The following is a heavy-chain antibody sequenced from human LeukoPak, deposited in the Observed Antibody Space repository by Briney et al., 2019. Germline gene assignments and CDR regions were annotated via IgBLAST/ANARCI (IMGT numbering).Heavy chain of an antibody. D-gene: IGHD2-2*03. CDR1: GFTVSSNY. CDR2: IYSGGST. Sequence: GGSLRLSCAASGFTVSSNYMSWVRQAPGKGLEWVSVIYSGGSTYYADSVKGRFTISRDNAKNSLYLQMNSLRAEDTAVYYCALLDIVVVPAAISFPNYWGQGTLVTVSS. V-gene: IGHV3-53*01. CDR3: ALLDIVVVPAAISFPNY. J-gene: IGHJ4*02.